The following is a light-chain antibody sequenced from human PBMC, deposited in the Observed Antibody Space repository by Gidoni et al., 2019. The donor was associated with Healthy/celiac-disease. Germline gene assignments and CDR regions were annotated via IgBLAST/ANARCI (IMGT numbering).Light chain of an antibody. Sequence: SYVLTQPPSVSVAPGKTARITCGGNKIGSKCVHWYQRKPGQAPVLVVYDDSDRPSGIPERFSGSNSGNTATLTISRVEARDEADYYSQVWDSSRVFGGGTKLTVL. CDR3: QVWDSSRV. CDR1: KIGSKC. CDR2: DDS. V-gene: IGLV3-21*03. J-gene: IGLJ3*02.